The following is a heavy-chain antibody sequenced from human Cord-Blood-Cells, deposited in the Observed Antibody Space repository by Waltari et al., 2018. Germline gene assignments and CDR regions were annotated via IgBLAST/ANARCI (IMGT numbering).Heavy chain of an antibody. V-gene: IGHV4-34*01. D-gene: IGHD3-16*01. J-gene: IGHJ3*02. Sequence: QVQLQQWGAGLLKPSETLSLTCAVYGGSFSGYYWSWIRQPPGKGLEWIGEIKHSGSTNYNPSLKRRVTISVDTSKNQFSLKLSSVTAADTAVYYCARGLGAADAFDIWGQGTMVTVSS. CDR1: GGSFSGYY. CDR3: ARGLGAADAFDI. CDR2: IKHSGST.